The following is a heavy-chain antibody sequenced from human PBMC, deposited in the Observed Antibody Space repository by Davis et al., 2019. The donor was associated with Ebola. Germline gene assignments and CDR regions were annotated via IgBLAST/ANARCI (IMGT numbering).Heavy chain of an antibody. CDR1: GFTFSSYG. Sequence: GGSLRLSCAASGFTFSSYGMHWVRQAPGKGLEWVAVISYDGSNKYYADSVKGRFTISRDNSKNTLYLQMNSLRAEDTAVYYCAREGVPYYYYYGMDVWGQGTTVTVSS. D-gene: IGHD4/OR15-4a*01. CDR3: AREGVPYYYYYGMDV. J-gene: IGHJ6*02. V-gene: IGHV3-30*03. CDR2: ISYDGSNK.